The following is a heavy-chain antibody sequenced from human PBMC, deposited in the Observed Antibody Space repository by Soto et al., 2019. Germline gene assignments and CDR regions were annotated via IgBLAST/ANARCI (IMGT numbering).Heavy chain of an antibody. Sequence: GSLRLSCVVSGFTFSSYSMNWVRQAPGKGLEWVSSISSSSSYIYYADSVKGRFTISRDNAKNSLYLQMNSLRAEDTAVYYCTREDMIVVAADVFGIWGQGTMVTVSS. V-gene: IGHV3-21*01. CDR3: TREDMIVVAADVFGI. CDR1: GFTFSSYS. J-gene: IGHJ3*02. CDR2: ISSSSSYI. D-gene: IGHD3-22*01.